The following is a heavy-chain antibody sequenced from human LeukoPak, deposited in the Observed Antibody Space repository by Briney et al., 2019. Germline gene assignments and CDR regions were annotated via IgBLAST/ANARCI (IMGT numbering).Heavy chain of an antibody. D-gene: IGHD3-10*02. CDR3: ARGTMFPYYFDY. Sequence: TGGSLRLSCTVSGFTVSSNSMSWVRQAPGKGLEWVSFISSSSSYIYYADSLKGRFTISRDNAKNSLYLQMNSLRAEDTAVYYCARGTMFPYYFDYWGQGTLVTVSS. CDR2: ISSSSSYI. CDR1: GFTVSSNS. J-gene: IGHJ4*02. V-gene: IGHV3-21*01.